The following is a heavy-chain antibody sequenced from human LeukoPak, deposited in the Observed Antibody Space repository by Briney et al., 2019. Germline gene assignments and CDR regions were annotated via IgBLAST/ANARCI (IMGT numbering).Heavy chain of an antibody. CDR2: INSDGSST. Sequence: GGSLRLSCAASGFTFSSYWMHWVRQAPGKGLVWVSRINSDGSSTSYADSVKGRFTISRDNAKNTLYLQMNSLRAEDTAVYYCARDPEYSSGQTNYYYYYGMDVWGQGTTVTVSS. D-gene: IGHD6-19*01. V-gene: IGHV3-74*01. J-gene: IGHJ6*02. CDR3: ARDPEYSSGQTNYYYYYGMDV. CDR1: GFTFSSYW.